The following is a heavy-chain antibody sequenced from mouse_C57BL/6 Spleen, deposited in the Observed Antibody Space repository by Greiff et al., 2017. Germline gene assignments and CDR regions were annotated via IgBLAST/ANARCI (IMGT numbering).Heavy chain of an antibody. V-gene: IGHV1-69*01. CDR3: ARRYSNYDYFDY. J-gene: IGHJ2*01. CDR1: GYTFTSYW. CDR2: IDPSDSYT. D-gene: IGHD2-5*01. Sequence: QVHVKQPGAELVMPGASVKLSCKASGYTFTSYWMHWVKQRPGQGLEWIGEIDPSDSYTNYNQKFKGKSTLTVDKSSSTAYMQLSSLTSEDSAVYYCARRYSNYDYFDYWGQGTNLTVSS.